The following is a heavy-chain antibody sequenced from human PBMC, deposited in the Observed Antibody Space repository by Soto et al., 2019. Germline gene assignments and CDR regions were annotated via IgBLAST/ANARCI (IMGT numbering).Heavy chain of an antibody. Sequence: PGGSLRLSCAASGFTFSSYGMHWVRQAPGKGLEWVAVIWYDGSNKYYADSVKGRFTISRDNSKNTLYLQMNSLRAEDTAVYYCAREGRFRDGYIFSRDRANDAFDIWRQGTMVTVSS. CDR2: IWYDGSNK. V-gene: IGHV3-33*01. J-gene: IGHJ3*02. D-gene: IGHD3-9*01. CDR1: GFTFSSYG. CDR3: AREGRFRDGYIFSRDRANDAFDI.